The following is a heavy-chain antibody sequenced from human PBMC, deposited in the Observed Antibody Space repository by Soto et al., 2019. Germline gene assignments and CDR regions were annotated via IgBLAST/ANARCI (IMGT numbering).Heavy chain of an antibody. CDR3: ARGLSGIAARNWFDP. CDR1: GYSFTSYW. D-gene: IGHD6-6*01. Sequence: GESLKISCKGSGYSFTSYWIGWVRQMPGKGLEWMGIIYPGDSDTRYSPSFQGQVTISADKSISTAYLQWSSLKASDTAMYYCARGLSGIAARNWFDPWGQGTLVPVSS. V-gene: IGHV5-51*01. J-gene: IGHJ5*02. CDR2: IYPGDSDT.